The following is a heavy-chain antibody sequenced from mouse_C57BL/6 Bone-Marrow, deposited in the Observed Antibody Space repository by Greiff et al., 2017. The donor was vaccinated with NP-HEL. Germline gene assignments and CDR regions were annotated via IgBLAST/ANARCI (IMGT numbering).Heavy chain of an antibody. Sequence: QVQLQQSGPELVKPGASVKISCKASGYAFSSSWMNWVKQRPGKGLEWIGRIYPGDGDTNYNGKFKGKATLTADKSSSTAYMQLSSLTSEDSAVYFCARIPITTVVAPYAMDYWGQGTSVTVSS. CDR1: GYAFSSSW. CDR2: IYPGDGDT. J-gene: IGHJ4*01. D-gene: IGHD1-1*01. V-gene: IGHV1-82*01. CDR3: ARIPITTVVAPYAMDY.